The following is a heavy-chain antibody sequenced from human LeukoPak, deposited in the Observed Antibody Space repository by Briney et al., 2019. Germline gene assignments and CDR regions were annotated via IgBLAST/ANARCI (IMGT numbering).Heavy chain of an antibody. CDR2: INPNSGGK. Sequence: ASVKVSCKASGYTFTGYYMHWVRQAPGQGLEWMGWINPNSGGKNYAQKFQGRVTMTTDTSTSTAYMELRSLRSDDTAVYYCARAREGGNYDILPGYYGHYYYNRDVWGKGTTVTVSS. D-gene: IGHD3-9*01. V-gene: IGHV1-2*02. CDR3: ARAREGGNYDILPGYYGHYYYNRDV. J-gene: IGHJ6*03. CDR1: GYTFTGYY.